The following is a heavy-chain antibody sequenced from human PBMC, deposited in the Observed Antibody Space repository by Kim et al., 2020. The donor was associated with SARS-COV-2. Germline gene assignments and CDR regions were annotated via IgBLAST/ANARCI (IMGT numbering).Heavy chain of an antibody. CDR1: GFSLSPSGMC. V-gene: IGHV2-70*11. CDR3: ARISTGNYYYYYMDV. Sequence: SCPTLVNPTQTLTLTCTFSGFSLSPSGMCVRWIRQPPGTALEWLARIDWDDDKYYSTSLKTRLTISKDTSKNQVVLTMTNMDPVDTATYYCARISTGNYYYYYMDVWGKGTTVTVSS. CDR2: IDWDDDK. J-gene: IGHJ6*03. D-gene: IGHD1-1*01.